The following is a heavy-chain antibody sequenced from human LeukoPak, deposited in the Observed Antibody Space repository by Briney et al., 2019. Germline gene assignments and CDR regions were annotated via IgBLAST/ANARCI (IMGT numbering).Heavy chain of an antibody. CDR2: IDDSGAT. J-gene: IGHJ4*02. D-gene: IGHD6-6*01. CDR3: ARAYSKSSPFDY. Sequence: SETLSLTCGVYGGSFSNYYWSWIRQSPGKGLMWIGIIDDSGATIYNPSLKSRVTISADTSKSQVSLGLTSVTAADTAVYYCARAYSKSSPFDYWGQGTQVTVSS. CDR1: GGSFSNYY. V-gene: IGHV4-34*01.